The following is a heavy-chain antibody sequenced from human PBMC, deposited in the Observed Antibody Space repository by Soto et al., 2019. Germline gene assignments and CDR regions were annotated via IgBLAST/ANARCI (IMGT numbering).Heavy chain of an antibody. V-gene: IGHV4-34*01. J-gene: IGHJ4*02. CDR3: ARRRKIAAAGTVYY. Sequence: QVQLQQWGAGLLKPSETLSLTCAVYGGSFSGYYWSWIRQPPGKGLEWIGEINHSGSTNYNPSLKRRVTLSVGTAKNQFPLKPSSGAGADTAVYYWARRRKIAAAGTVYYWGQGTLVTVSS. CDR2: INHSGST. CDR1: GGSFSGYY. D-gene: IGHD6-13*01.